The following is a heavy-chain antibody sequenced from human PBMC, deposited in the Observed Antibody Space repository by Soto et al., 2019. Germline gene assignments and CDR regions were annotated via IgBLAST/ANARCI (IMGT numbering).Heavy chain of an antibody. CDR1: GFTFSSYW. V-gene: IGHV3-7*01. D-gene: IGHD2-2*01. CDR3: ARDQGSKKYYYYGMDV. J-gene: IGHJ6*02. Sequence: PGGSLRLSCAASGFTFSSYWMSWVRQAPGKGLEWVANIKQDGSEKYYVDSVKGRFTTSRDNAKNSLYLQMNSLRAEDTAVYYCARDQGSKKYYYYGMDVWGQGTTVTVSS. CDR2: IKQDGSEK.